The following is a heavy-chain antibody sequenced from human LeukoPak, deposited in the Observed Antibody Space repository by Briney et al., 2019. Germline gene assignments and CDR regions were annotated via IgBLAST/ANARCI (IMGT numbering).Heavy chain of an antibody. Sequence: PGGSLRLSCAASGFTVSSNYMSWVRQAPGKGLEWVSVIYSGGSTYYADSVKGRFTISRDDSKNTLYLQMNSLRAEDTAVYYCARVPGGYLGYYSYYMDVWGKGTTVTISS. CDR3: ARVPGGYLGYYSYYMDV. J-gene: IGHJ6*03. CDR1: GFTVSSNY. D-gene: IGHD3-22*01. V-gene: IGHV3-66*01. CDR2: IYSGGST.